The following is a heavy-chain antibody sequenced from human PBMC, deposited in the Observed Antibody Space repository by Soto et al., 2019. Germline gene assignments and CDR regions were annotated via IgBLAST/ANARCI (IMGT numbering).Heavy chain of an antibody. CDR2: INPNSGGT. Sequence: ASVKVSCKASGYTFTGYYMHWVRQAPGQGLEWMGWINPNSGGTNYAQKFQGRVTMTRDTSISTAYMELSRLRSDDTAVYYCARGSSGWYEGAFDIWGQGTMVTVSS. CDR1: GYTFTGYY. CDR3: ARGSSGWYEGAFDI. D-gene: IGHD6-19*01. J-gene: IGHJ3*02. V-gene: IGHV1-2*02.